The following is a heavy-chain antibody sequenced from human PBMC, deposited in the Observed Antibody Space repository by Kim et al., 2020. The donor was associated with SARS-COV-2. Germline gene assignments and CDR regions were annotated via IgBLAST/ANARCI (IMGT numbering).Heavy chain of an antibody. J-gene: IGHJ5*02. CDR3: APGGLPSWFDP. CDR1: GFTFSSYA. D-gene: IGHD3-16*01. CDR2: ISGSGGST. Sequence: GGSLRLSCAPSGFTFSSYAMSWVRQAPGKGLEWVSAISGSGGSTYYADSVKGRFTISRDNSKNTLYLQMNSLRAEDTAVYYCAPGGLPSWFDPWGQGTLVTVSS. V-gene: IGHV3-23*01.